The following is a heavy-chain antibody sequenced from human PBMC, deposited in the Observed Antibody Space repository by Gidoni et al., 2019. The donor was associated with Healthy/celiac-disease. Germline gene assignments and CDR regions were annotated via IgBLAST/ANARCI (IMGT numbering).Heavy chain of an antibody. V-gene: IGHV3-23*01. J-gene: IGHJ4*01. Sequence: EVQLLESGGGLVQPGGSLRLSCAASGFTFSSYAMSWVRQAPGKGLEWVSAISGSGGSTYYADSVNGRFTISRDNSKNTLYLQMNSLRAEDTAVYYCAKSLHDILTGYSFGGPGTLVTVSS. CDR2: ISGSGGST. CDR1: GFTFSSYA. CDR3: AKSLHDILTGYSF. D-gene: IGHD3-9*01.